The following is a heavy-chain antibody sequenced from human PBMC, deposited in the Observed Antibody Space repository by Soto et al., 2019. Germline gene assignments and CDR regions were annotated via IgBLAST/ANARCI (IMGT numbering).Heavy chain of an antibody. D-gene: IGHD3-3*01. V-gene: IGHV4-39*01. CDR2: IYYSGST. CDR1: GGSISSSSYY. Sequence: LSLTFTVSGGSISSSSYYWGWIRQPPGKGLEWIGSIYYSGSTYYNPSLKSRVTISVDTSKNQFSLKLSSVTAADTAVCYCARLDDFWSGTSYGMDVWGQGTTVTVSS. CDR3: ARLDDFWSGTSYGMDV. J-gene: IGHJ6*02.